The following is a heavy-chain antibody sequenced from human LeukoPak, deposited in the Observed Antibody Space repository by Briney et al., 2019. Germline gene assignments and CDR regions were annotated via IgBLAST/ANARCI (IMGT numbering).Heavy chain of an antibody. D-gene: IGHD1-1*01. CDR3: AKGPPPYILTSNLDY. CDR1: GFTFSSYA. CDR2: ISYDGSNK. J-gene: IGHJ4*02. Sequence: GGSLRLSCAASGFTFSSYAMHWVRQAPGKGLEWVAGISYDGSNKYYADSVKGRFTISRDNAKNTLYLQMNSLRAEDTAVYYCAKGPPPYILTSNLDYWGQGTLVTVSS. V-gene: IGHV3-30*04.